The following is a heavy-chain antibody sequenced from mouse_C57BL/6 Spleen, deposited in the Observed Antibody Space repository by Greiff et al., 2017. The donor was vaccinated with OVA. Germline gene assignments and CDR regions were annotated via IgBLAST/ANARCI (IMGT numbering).Heavy chain of an antibody. D-gene: IGHD1-1*01. CDR3: ARRSLYYYIYAMDY. CDR1: GYAFSSYW. CDR2: IYPGDGDT. Sequence: QVQLQQSGAELVKPGASVKISCKASGYAFSSYWMNWVKQRPGKGLEWIGQIYPGDGDTNYNGKFKGKATLTADKSSSTAYMQLSSLTSEDSAVYFCARRSLYYYIYAMDYWGQGTSVTVSS. J-gene: IGHJ4*01. V-gene: IGHV1-80*01.